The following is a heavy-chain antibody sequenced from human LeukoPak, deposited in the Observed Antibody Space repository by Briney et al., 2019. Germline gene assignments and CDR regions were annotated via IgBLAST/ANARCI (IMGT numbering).Heavy chain of an antibody. Sequence: ASVKVSCKASGYTFTGYYMHWVRQAPGQGLEWMGWINPNSGGTNYAQKLQGRVTMTRDTSISTAYMGLSRLRSDDTAVYYCASDGGYSYDLGYWGQGTLVTVSS. CDR3: ASDGGYSYDLGY. D-gene: IGHD5-18*01. J-gene: IGHJ4*02. CDR2: INPNSGGT. V-gene: IGHV1-2*02. CDR1: GYTFTGYY.